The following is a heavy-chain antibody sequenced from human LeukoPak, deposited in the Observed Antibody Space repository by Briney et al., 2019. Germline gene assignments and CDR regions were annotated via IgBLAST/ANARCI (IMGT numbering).Heavy chain of an antibody. CDR3: AKDRQWDYYFDY. CDR1: GFTFSSYG. CDR2: ISGSGGTT. J-gene: IGHJ4*02. D-gene: IGHD1-26*01. V-gene: IGHV3-23*01. Sequence: GRSLRLSCAASGFTFSSYGMHWVRQAPGKGLEWVSGISGSGGTTYYADSVKGRFTISRDNLKNTLYLQMNSLRDEDTAVYYCAKDRQWDYYFDYWGQGTLVTVSS.